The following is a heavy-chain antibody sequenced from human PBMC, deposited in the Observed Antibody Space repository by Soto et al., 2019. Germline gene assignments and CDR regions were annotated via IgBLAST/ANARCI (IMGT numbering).Heavy chain of an antibody. Sequence: PSETLSLTCTVSGGSISSYYWSWIRQPPGKGLEWIGYIYYSGSTNYNPSLKSRVTISVDTSKNQFSLKLSSVTAADTAVYYCARSKRTGYCSGGSCYEWFDPWGQGILVTVSS. CDR2: IYYSGST. D-gene: IGHD2-15*01. CDR3: ARSKRTGYCSGGSCYEWFDP. J-gene: IGHJ5*02. V-gene: IGHV4-59*01. CDR1: GGSISSYY.